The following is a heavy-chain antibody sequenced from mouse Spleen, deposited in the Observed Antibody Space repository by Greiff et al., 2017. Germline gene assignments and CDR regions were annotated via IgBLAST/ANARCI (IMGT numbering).Heavy chain of an antibody. CDR2: IYPGDGDT. CDR1: GYAFSSSW. D-gene: IGHD2-1*01. CDR3: ARKGDGNYDYYAMDY. J-gene: IGHJ4*01. V-gene: IGHV1-82*01. Sequence: QVQLQQSGPELVKPGASVKISCKASGYAFSSSWMNWVKQRPGKGLEWIGRIYPGDGDTNYNGKFKGKATLTADKSSSTAYMQLSSLTSEDSAVYFCARKGDGNYDYYAMDYWGQGTSVTVSS.